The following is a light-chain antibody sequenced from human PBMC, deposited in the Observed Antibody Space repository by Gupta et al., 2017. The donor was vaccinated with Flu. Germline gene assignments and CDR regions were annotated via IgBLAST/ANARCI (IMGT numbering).Light chain of an antibody. Sequence: GERATLSCRASQSVSSSYLAWYQQKPGQAPRLLIYGAFSRATGIPDRFSGSGSGTDFTLTISRLEPEDFAVYYCQQYGSSQTFGQGTKVEIK. CDR1: QSVSSSY. CDR2: GAF. CDR3: QQYGSSQT. J-gene: IGKJ1*01. V-gene: IGKV3-20*01.